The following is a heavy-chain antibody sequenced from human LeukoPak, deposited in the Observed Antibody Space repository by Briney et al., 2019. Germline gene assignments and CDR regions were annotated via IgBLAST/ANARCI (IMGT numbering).Heavy chain of an antibody. J-gene: IGHJ4*02. CDR2: ISTYNTNT. Sequence: ASVKVSCKASGYTFTSHGISWVRQAPGQGLEWMGWISTYNTNTNYAQKLQGRVTMTTDTSTSTAYMELRSLRSDDMAVYYCARDSLLDYWGQGILVTVSS. D-gene: IGHD5/OR15-5a*01. V-gene: IGHV1-18*03. CDR3: ARDSLLDY. CDR1: GYTFTSHG.